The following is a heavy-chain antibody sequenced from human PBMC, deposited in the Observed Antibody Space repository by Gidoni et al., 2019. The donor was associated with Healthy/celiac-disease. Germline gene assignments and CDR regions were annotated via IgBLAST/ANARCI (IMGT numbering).Heavy chain of an antibody. CDR1: GRSISSSSYY. CDR3: ARPYDILTGDAHDAFDI. V-gene: IGHV4-39*01. Sequence: KPSETLSLTCTVSGRSISSSSYYWGWLRQPPGKGLEWIGSIYYSGSTYYNPSLKSRVTISGGTSKNQFSLKLSSVTAADTAVYYCARPYDILTGDAHDAFDIWGQGTMVTVSS. CDR2: IYYSGST. D-gene: IGHD3-9*01. J-gene: IGHJ3*02.